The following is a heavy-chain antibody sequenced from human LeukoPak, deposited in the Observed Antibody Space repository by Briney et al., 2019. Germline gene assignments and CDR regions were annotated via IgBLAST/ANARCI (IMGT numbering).Heavy chain of an antibody. V-gene: IGHV3-74*01. CDR1: GFTFSSCW. J-gene: IGHJ6*02. Sequence: GGSLRLSCAASGFTFSSCWMHWVRQAPGKGLVRVSSIKSDGSSTSYADSVKGRLTISRDNARNTLYLQMNSLRAEDTAVYYCAKCSGTGDYYYYYGMDVWGQGTTVTVSS. CDR3: AKCSGTGDYYYYYGMDV. D-gene: IGHD6-19*01. CDR2: IKSDGSST.